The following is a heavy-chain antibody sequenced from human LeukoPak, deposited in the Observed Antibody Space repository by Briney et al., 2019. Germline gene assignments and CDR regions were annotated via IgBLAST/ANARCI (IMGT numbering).Heavy chain of an antibody. D-gene: IGHD5-18*01. J-gene: IGHJ4*02. CDR2: LYYSKNR. Sequence: SETLSLTCTVSGGSISSSSAYWGWIRQPPGKGLEWIGRLYYSKNRYYNPSLKSRLTISADTSKNQFSLTLGSVSAADTAVYYCVSPRGFSYGYFDYWGQGTLVTVSS. CDR3: VSPRGFSYGYFDY. V-gene: IGHV4-39*01. CDR1: GGSISSSSAY.